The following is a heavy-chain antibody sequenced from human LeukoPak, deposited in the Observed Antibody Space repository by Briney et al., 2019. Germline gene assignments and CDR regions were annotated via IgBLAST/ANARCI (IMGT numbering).Heavy chain of an antibody. V-gene: IGHV4-39*01. CDR3: ARLTAPYYDTLTGYSTGSYYFDD. CDR2: VYYSGST. J-gene: IGHJ4*02. D-gene: IGHD3-9*01. CDR1: GDSISSTSYY. Sequence: SETLSLTCTVSGDSISSTSYYWGWIRQPPGKALEWVGSVYYSGSTYYNPSLKSRVTISVDTSKNQFSLKLSSVTAADTAVYYCARLTAPYYDTLTGYSTGSYYFDDWGQGTLVTVSS.